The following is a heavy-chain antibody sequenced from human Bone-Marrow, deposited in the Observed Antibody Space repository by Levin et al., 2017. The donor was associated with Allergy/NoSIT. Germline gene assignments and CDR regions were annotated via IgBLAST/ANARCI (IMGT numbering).Heavy chain of an antibody. J-gene: IGHJ5*02. Sequence: GGSLRLSCKASGGTFSSYAISWVRQAPGQGLEWMGGIIPIFGTANYAQKFQGRVTITADDSTSTAYMELSSLRSEDTAVYYCASLLGYCSGGSCYSGNWFDPWGQGTLVTVSS. CDR2: IIPIFGTA. CDR1: GGTFSSYA. D-gene: IGHD2-15*01. CDR3: ASLLGYCSGGSCYSGNWFDP. V-gene: IGHV1-69*01.